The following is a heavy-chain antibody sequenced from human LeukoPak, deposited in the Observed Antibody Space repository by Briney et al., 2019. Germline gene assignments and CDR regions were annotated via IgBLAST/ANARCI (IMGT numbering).Heavy chain of an antibody. CDR3: ARDRSRSVVVTAILGY. Sequence: ASVKVPCKASGYTFTGYYMHWVRQAPGQGFEWMGWINPNSGGTNYAQKFQGRVTMTRDTSISTAYMELSRLRSDDTAVYYCARDRSRSVVVTAILGYWGQGTLVTVSS. CDR1: GYTFTGYY. J-gene: IGHJ4*02. CDR2: INPNSGGT. V-gene: IGHV1-2*02. D-gene: IGHD2-21*02.